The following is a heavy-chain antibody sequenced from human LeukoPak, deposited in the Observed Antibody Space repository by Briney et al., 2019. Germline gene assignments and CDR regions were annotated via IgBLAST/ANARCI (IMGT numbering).Heavy chain of an antibody. CDR2: IYPGDSDT. J-gene: IGHJ3*01. CDR1: GYSFTSYW. V-gene: IGHV5-51*01. D-gene: IGHD2-15*01. Sequence: GESLKISCKGSGYSFTSYWIGWVRQMPGKGLEWMGIIYPGDSDTRYSPSFQGHVTTSVDKSISSAYLQWSGLEASDTAMYYCARQYPPSVSYSRAFDSWGQGTMVTVSS. CDR3: ARQYPPSVSYSRAFDS.